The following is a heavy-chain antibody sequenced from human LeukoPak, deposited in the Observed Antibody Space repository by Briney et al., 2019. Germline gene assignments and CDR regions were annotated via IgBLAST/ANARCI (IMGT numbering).Heavy chain of an antibody. V-gene: IGHV3-33*03. Sequence: GGSLRLSCVASGYTFSDHGMHWVRQAPGKGLEWVTMIWSTGTTGFYADSVKGRFTISRDNAKNSLYLQMNSLRVEDTALYYCARVNYYYYYGMDVWGQGTTVTASS. CDR2: IWSTGTTG. CDR3: ARVNYYYYYGMDV. CDR1: GYTFSDHG. J-gene: IGHJ6*02. D-gene: IGHD4-23*01.